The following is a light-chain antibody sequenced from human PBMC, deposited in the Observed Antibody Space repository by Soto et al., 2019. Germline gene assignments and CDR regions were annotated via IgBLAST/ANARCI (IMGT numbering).Light chain of an antibody. J-gene: IGKJ1*01. V-gene: IGKV1-5*01. Sequence: DIQMTQSPSTLSASVGDRVTIGCRASQTITSWLAWYQQKPGKAPKLLIYDVSSLESGVPSRFSGSGSGTEFTLTISSLQPDDFATYYCQQYDTYWTFGQGTKVDI. CDR3: QQYDTYWT. CDR1: QTITSW. CDR2: DVS.